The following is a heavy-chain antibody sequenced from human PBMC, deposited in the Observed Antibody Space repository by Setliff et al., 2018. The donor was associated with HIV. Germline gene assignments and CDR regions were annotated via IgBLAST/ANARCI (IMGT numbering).Heavy chain of an antibody. Sequence: GGSLRLSCAASGFTFSRHDMHWIRQGPGKGLEWVSAIGTAGDTYYGASVKGRFIISRENAKSSMYLQMNSLRVGDSAVYYCARIFFSTGAFDLWGQGTLVTV. J-gene: IGHJ3*01. CDR2: IGTAGDT. CDR1: GFTFSRHD. CDR3: ARIFFSTGAFDL. D-gene: IGHD1-1*01. V-gene: IGHV3-13*01.